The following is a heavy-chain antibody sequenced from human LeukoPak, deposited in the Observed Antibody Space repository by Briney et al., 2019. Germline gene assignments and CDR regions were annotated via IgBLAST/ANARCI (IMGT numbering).Heavy chain of an antibody. CDR2: INHSGST. J-gene: IGHJ4*01. D-gene: IGHD5-24*01. Sequence: SETLSLTCAVYGGPFSDYYWSWIRQPPGKGLEWIGKINHSGSTNYSPSLKSRVTISIGTSKNQFSLKLNSTTAADTAVYYCARGEGARDGYNYAGPFYFDYWGHGTLVTVSS. V-gene: IGHV4-34*01. CDR1: GGPFSDYY. CDR3: ARGEGARDGYNYAGPFYFDY.